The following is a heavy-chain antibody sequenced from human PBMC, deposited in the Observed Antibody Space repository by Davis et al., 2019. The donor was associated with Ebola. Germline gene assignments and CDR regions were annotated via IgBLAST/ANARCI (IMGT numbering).Heavy chain of an antibody. CDR3: ARARWLQSIYFDY. CDR2: IRSKANSYAT. D-gene: IGHD5-24*01. CDR1: GFTFSGSA. V-gene: IGHV3-73*01. Sequence: GESLKIFCAASGFTFSGSAMHWVRQASGKGLEWVGRIRSKANSYATAYAASVKGRFTISRDDSKNTAYLQMNSLKTEDTAVYYCARARWLQSIYFDYWGQGTLVTVSS. J-gene: IGHJ4*02.